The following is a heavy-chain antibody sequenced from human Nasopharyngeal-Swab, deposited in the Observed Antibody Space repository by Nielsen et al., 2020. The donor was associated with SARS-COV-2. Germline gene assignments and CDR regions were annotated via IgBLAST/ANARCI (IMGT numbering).Heavy chain of an antibody. J-gene: IGHJ4*02. V-gene: IGHV3-30-3*02. CDR1: GFTFSSYA. CDR2: ISYDGSNK. Sequence: GESLKISCTASGFTFSSYAMHWVRQAPGKGLEWVAVISYDGSNKYYADSVKGRFTISRDNSKNTLYLQMNSLRAEDTAVYYCVKEGSDFDYWGQGTLVNVSS. D-gene: IGHD2-15*01. CDR3: VKEGSDFDY.